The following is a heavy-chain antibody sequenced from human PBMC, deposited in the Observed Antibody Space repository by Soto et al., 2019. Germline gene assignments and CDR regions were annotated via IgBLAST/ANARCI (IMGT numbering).Heavy chain of an antibody. CDR2: ISAYNGNT. D-gene: IGHD6-19*01. Sequence: ASVKVSCKASGYTFTSYGISWVRQAPGQGLEWMGWISAYNGNTNYAQKLQGRVTMTTDTSTSTAYMELRSPRSDDTAVYYCARVLAVAGTGNWFDPCGQGTLVTVSS. CDR1: GYTFTSYG. J-gene: IGHJ5*02. CDR3: ARVLAVAGTGNWFDP. V-gene: IGHV1-18*01.